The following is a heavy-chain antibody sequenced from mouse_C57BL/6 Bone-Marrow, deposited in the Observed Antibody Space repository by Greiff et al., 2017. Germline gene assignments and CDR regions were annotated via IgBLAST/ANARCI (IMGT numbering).Heavy chain of an antibody. V-gene: IGHV5-9-1*02. CDR2: ISSGGDYI. Sequence: EVQLVESGAGLVKPGGSLKLSCAASGFTFSSYAMSWVRQTPEKRLEWVAYISSGGDYIYYADTVKGRFTISRDNARNTLYLQMSSLKSEDTAMYYCTRFITTVVATRYFDVWGTGTTVTVSS. J-gene: IGHJ1*03. CDR3: TRFITTVVATRYFDV. CDR1: GFTFSSYA. D-gene: IGHD1-1*01.